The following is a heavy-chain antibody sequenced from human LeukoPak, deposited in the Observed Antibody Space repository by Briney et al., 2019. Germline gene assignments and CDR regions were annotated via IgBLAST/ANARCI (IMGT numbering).Heavy chain of an antibody. CDR2: ITSSSSYI. J-gene: IGHJ4*02. V-gene: IGHV3-21*04. D-gene: IGHD3-22*01. CDR3: ARHHLDYYDSSGYFY. CDR1: GFTFSSYS. Sequence: GGSLRLSCAASGFTFSSYSMNWVRQAPGKGLEWVSSITSSSSYIYYADSVKGRFTISRDNSKNTLYLQMNSLRAEDTAVYYCARHHLDYYDSSGYFYWGQGTLVTVSS.